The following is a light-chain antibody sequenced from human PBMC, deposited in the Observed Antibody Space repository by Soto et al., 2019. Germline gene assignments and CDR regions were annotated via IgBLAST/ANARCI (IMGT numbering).Light chain of an antibody. J-gene: IGKJ2*01. CDR3: QQSHSIPYT. CDR1: QTISSY. CDR2: APS. Sequence: DIQMTQSPSSLSASVGDRVTITCRASQTISSYLNGYQQKPGKAPKLLIYAPSSLQSGVRSRFNGSGSWRYFSLTISTLHPEDFATYYYQQSHSIPYTFGQGTKLEIK. V-gene: IGKV1-39*01.